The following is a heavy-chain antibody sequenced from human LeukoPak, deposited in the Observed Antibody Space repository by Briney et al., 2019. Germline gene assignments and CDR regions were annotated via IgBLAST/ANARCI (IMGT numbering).Heavy chain of an antibody. CDR3: ATSGESNYYYYGMDV. Sequence: GGSLRLSCAASGLTFNNYAMAWVRQAPGKGLEWVSSISASGGSTYYADSVKGRFTISRDNSKITLYLQMNSLRAEDTAVYYCATSGESNYYYYGMDVWGQGTTVTVSS. D-gene: IGHD3-16*01. V-gene: IGHV3-23*01. CDR1: GLTFNNYA. CDR2: ISASGGST. J-gene: IGHJ6*02.